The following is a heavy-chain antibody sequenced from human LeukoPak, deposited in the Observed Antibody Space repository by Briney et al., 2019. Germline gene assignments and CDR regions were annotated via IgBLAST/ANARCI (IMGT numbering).Heavy chain of an antibody. CDR3: ARDASPDYDFWSGYYPTRGGFDP. CDR1: GYTFTSYG. J-gene: IGHJ5*02. V-gene: IGHV1-18*01. D-gene: IGHD3-3*01. Sequence: ASVKVSCKASGYTFTSYGISWVRQAPGQGLEWMGWISAYNGNTNYAQKLQGRVTMTTDTSTSTAYMELRSLRSDDTAVYYCARDASPDYDFWSGYYPTRGGFDPWGQGTLVTVSS. CDR2: ISAYNGNT.